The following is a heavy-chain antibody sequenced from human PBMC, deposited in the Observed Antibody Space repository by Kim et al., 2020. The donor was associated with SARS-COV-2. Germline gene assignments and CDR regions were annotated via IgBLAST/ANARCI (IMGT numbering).Heavy chain of an antibody. V-gene: IGHV1-69*13. J-gene: IGHJ5*02. CDR3: ARDSKAERVRGRFDP. CDR2: IIPIFGTA. Sequence: SVKVSCKASGGTFSSYAISWVRQAPGQGLEWMGGIIPIFGTANYAQKFQGRVTITADESTSTAYMELSSLRSEDTAVYYCARDSKAERVRGRFDPWGQGTLVTVSS. CDR1: GGTFSSYA. D-gene: IGHD3-10*01.